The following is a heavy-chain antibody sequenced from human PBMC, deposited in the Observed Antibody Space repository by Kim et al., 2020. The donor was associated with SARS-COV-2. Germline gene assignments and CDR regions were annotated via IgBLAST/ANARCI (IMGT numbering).Heavy chain of an antibody. V-gene: IGHV3-11*04. CDR1: GFTFSDYY. Sequence: GGSLRLSCAASGFTFSDYYMSWIRQAPGKGLEWVSYISSSGSTIYYADSVKGRFTISRDNAKNSLYLQMNSLRAEDTAVYYCARDLYDILTGHSNYYFDYWGQGTLVTVSS. J-gene: IGHJ4*02. CDR2: ISSSGSTI. CDR3: ARDLYDILTGHSNYYFDY. D-gene: IGHD3-9*01.